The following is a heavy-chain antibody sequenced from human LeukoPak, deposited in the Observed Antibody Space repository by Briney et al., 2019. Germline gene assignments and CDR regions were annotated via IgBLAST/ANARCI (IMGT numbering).Heavy chain of an antibody. CDR2: IIPIIGIA. CDR1: GGTFSSYA. J-gene: IGHJ3*02. CDR3: TREGVYSPDPTSYHRLPFDI. D-gene: IGHD3-16*02. V-gene: IGHV1-69*04. Sequence: GASVKVSCKASGGTFSSYAISWVRQAPGQGLEWMGRIIPIIGIANYAQKFKGRVTITADKFTNTAHLELSSLRSEDTAVYFCTREGVYSPDPTSYHRLPFDIWGKGTVVIVPS.